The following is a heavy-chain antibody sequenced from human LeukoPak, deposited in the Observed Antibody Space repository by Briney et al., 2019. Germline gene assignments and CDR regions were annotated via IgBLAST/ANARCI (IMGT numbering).Heavy chain of an antibody. Sequence: SETLSLTCTVSGGSISSSGYCWNWIRRSPVKGLEWVGLICYDGSTNYNPSLKSRVTILVDTSKNQFSLKLSSVTAADTAVYYCARGLTSMPPGGYWGQGTLVTVSS. J-gene: IGHJ4*02. CDR2: ICYDGST. D-gene: IGHD2/OR15-2a*01. V-gene: IGHV4-39*07. CDR1: GGSISSSGYC. CDR3: ARGLTSMPPGGY.